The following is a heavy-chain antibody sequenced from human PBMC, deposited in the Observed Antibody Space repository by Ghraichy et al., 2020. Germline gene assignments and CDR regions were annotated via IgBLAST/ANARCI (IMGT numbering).Heavy chain of an antibody. CDR2: ISSSGSAI. J-gene: IGHJ3*02. CDR3: ARDLGGEDAFDI. V-gene: IGHV3-11*01. D-gene: IGHD3-10*01. Sequence: GGSLRLSCAASGFTFSDYYMSWNRQAPGKVLEWVSYISSSGSAIYYADSVKGRFTISRDNANNSLYLQMNSLRAEDTAVYYCARDLGGEDAFDIWGKGTMVTVSS. CDR1: GFTFSDYY.